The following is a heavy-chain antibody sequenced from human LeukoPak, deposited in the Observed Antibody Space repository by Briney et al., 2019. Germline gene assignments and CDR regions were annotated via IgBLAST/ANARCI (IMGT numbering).Heavy chain of an antibody. V-gene: IGHV1-3*01. Sequence: ASVKVSCKASGYTFTDYTMHWLRQAPGQRLDWMGWVNGGSGNTKYSPEFQGRVTITRDTSASTAYMELSSLRSEDTAVYYCANPRYDSSGYYYVDWGQGTLVTVSS. CDR3: ANPRYDSSGYYYVD. CDR1: GYTFTDYT. D-gene: IGHD3-22*01. J-gene: IGHJ4*02. CDR2: VNGGSGNT.